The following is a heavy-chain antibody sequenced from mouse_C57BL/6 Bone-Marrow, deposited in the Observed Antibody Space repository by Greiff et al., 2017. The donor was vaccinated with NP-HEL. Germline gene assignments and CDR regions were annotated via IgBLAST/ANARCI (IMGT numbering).Heavy chain of an antibody. CDR2: IYPRSGNT. D-gene: IGHD3-1*01. CDR3: AGGGARDYFDY. CDR1: GYTFTSYG. Sequence: VKLMESGAELARPGASVKLSCKASGYTFTSYGISWVKQRTGQGLEWIGEIYPRSGNTYYNEKFKGKATLTADKSSSTAYMELRSLPSEDSAVYCRAGGGARDYFDYWGQGTTLTVSS. V-gene: IGHV1-81*01. J-gene: IGHJ2*01.